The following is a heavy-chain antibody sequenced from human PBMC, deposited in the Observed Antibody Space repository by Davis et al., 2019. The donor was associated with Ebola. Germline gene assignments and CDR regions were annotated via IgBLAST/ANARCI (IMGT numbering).Heavy chain of an antibody. J-gene: IGHJ5*02. CDR3: ARVSDSGYDP. CDR1: GFTFSDYY. V-gene: IGHV3-11*01. CDR2: ISSSSSTI. D-gene: IGHD5-12*01. Sequence: GESLKISCAASGFTFSDYYMNWLRLAPGKGLEWVSYISSSSSTIYYADSVKGRFTISRHNSKNTLYLQMNSLRAEDTAVYYCARVSDSGYDPWGQGTLVTVSS.